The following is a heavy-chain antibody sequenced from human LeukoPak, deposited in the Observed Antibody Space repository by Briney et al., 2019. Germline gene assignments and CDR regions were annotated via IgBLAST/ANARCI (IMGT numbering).Heavy chain of an antibody. Sequence: PSETLSLTCAVYGDSFTSYYWSWIRQPPGKGLEWVGQVTHGGGTNYNPSLKSRVTISADTSRNQFSLKLSSVTAADTAVYFCGGGGTIAAAGVDYWGQGTLVTVSS. D-gene: IGHD6-13*01. CDR2: VTHGGGT. CDR3: GGGGTIAAAGVDY. CDR1: GDSFTSYY. V-gene: IGHV4-34*01. J-gene: IGHJ4*02.